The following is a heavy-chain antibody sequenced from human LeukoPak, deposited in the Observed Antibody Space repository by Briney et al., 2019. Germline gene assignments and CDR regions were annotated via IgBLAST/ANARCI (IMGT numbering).Heavy chain of an antibody. CDR1: GYTFTSYA. CDR3: ARSIPGEMATVYFDY. Sequence: ASVKVSCKASGYTFTSYAMHWVRQAPGQRLEWMGWINAGNGNTKYSQKFQGRVTITRDTSASTAYMELSSLRSEDTAVYYCARSIPGEMATVYFDYWGQGTLVTVSS. V-gene: IGHV1-3*01. D-gene: IGHD5-24*01. J-gene: IGHJ4*02. CDR2: INAGNGNT.